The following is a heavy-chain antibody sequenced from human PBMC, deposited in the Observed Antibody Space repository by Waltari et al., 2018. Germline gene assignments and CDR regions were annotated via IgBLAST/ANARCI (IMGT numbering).Heavy chain of an antibody. CDR1: GFTFSRYW. Sequence: EVQLVESGGGLVQPGGSRRLSCAASGFTFSRYWMSWVRQAPGKGLEWVANIKQDGSEKYYVDSVKGRFTISRDNAKNSLYLQMNSLRAEDTAVYYCARGGGSFDYWGQGTLVTVSS. CDR2: IKQDGSEK. CDR3: ARGGGSFDY. D-gene: IGHD1-26*01. J-gene: IGHJ4*02. V-gene: IGHV3-7*01.